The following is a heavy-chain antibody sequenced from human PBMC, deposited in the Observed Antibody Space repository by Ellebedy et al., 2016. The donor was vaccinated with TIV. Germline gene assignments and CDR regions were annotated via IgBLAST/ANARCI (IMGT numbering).Heavy chain of an antibody. Sequence: AASVKVSCKASGYTFTDYYMHWVRQAPGQGLEWMGWINPYSGGTNDAQKFQGRVTMTTDTSTSTAYMELRSLRSDDTAVYYCARVAGRYWFDPWGQGTLVTVSS. J-gene: IGHJ5*02. D-gene: IGHD3-9*01. CDR2: INPYSGGT. CDR1: GYTFTDYY. V-gene: IGHV1-2*02. CDR3: ARVAGRYWFDP.